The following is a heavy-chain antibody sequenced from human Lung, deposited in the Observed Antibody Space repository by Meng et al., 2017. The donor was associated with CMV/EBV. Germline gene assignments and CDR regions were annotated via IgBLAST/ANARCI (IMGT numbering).Heavy chain of an antibody. D-gene: IGHD2/OR15-2a*01. CDR2: ISTNTGTP. V-gene: IGHV7-4-1*02. CDR1: GYTFSTYT. J-gene: IGHJ5*02. CDR3: ARGGNFDP. Sequence: QVKLVQSESELTKPRASVKVSCKASGYTFSTYTINWVRQAHGRGLEWMGWISTNTGTPTYTQGFTGRFVFSLDTSVSTAYLQISSLKAEDTAVYYCARGGNFDPWGQGTLVTVSS.